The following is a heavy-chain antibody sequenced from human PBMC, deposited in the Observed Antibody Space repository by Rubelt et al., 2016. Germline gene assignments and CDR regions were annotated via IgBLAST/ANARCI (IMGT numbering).Heavy chain of an antibody. V-gene: IGHV4-34*01. CDR3: ARSSGYDYVYDY. D-gene: IGHD5-12*01. CDR2: INHSGST. J-gene: IGHJ4*02. CDR1: GGSFSGYY. Sequence: QVRLQQWGAGLFKPSETLSLTCAVYGGSFSGYYWTWIRQPPGKGLEWIGEINHSGSTNYNPSLKRRVTISVDRSKNQFSRKGNFVTAADTVVYYCARSSGYDYVYDYWGQGTLVTVSS.